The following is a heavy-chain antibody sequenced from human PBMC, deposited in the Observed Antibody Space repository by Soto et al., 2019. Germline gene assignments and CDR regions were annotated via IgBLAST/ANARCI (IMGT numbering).Heavy chain of an antibody. V-gene: IGHV4-34*01. J-gene: IGHJ4*02. Sequence: PSETMSLTCAVYGGSFSGYYWSWIRQPPGTGLEWIGEINHSGSTNYNPSLQSRVTISVDTSKNQFSLKLSSGTAADTAVYYCATERRRDYYVDDWGQGTRVTVSS. D-gene: IGHD3-10*01. CDR1: GGSFSGYY. CDR2: INHSGST. CDR3: ATERRRDYYVDD.